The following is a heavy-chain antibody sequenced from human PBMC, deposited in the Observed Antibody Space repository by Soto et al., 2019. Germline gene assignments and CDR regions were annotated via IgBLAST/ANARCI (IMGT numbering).Heavy chain of an antibody. CDR2: ISAYNGNT. Sequence: ASVKVCCKASGYTFTSYGISWVRQAPGQGLEWMGWISAYNGNTNYAQKLQGRVTMTTDTSTSTAYMELRSLRSDDTAVYYCARVADITIFGVVITPYNWFDPWGQGTLVTVSS. V-gene: IGHV1-18*01. D-gene: IGHD3-3*01. CDR3: ARVADITIFGVVITPYNWFDP. CDR1: GYTFTSYG. J-gene: IGHJ5*02.